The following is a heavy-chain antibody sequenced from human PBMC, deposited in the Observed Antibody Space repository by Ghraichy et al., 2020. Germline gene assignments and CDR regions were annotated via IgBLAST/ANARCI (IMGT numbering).Heavy chain of an antibody. V-gene: IGHV4-39*02. CDR3: AREAVGLYGGTEHFDH. CDR1: GGSISSSSYY. Sequence: SETLSLTCTVSGGSISSSSYYWGWIRQPPGKGLEWIGCIYYSGSTYYNPSLKSRVTISVDTSKNQFSLKLSSVTAADTAVYYCAREAVGLYGGTEHFDHWGQGTLVTVSS. D-gene: IGHD4-23*01. J-gene: IGHJ4*02. CDR2: IYYSGST.